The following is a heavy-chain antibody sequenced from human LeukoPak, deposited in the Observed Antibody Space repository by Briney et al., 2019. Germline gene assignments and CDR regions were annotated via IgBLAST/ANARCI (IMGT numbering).Heavy chain of an antibody. D-gene: IGHD1-1*01. J-gene: IGHJ3*02. Sequence: GRSLRLSCAASGFTFSSYAMHWVRQAPGKGLEWVAVISYDGSNKYYADSVKGRFTISRDNSKNTLYLQMNSLRAEDTAVYYCARVKVQLGRRPRSAFDIWGQGTMVTVSS. CDR1: GFTFSSYA. CDR2: ISYDGSNK. V-gene: IGHV3-30-3*01. CDR3: ARVKVQLGRRPRSAFDI.